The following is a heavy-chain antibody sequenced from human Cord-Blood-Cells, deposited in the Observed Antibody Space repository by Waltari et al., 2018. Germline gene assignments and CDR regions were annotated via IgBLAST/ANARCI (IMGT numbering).Heavy chain of an antibody. J-gene: IGHJ3*02. V-gene: IGHV1-69*01. CDR3: ARANLRLGAFDI. Sequence: QVQLVQSGAEVKKPGSSVKVSCKASGGSFSSYAISWVRQAPGQGLEWMGGIIPILGTANYAQRFHGRATITADESTSTAYMELSSLRSDDTAVYYCARANLRLGAFDIWGQGTMVTVSS. CDR2: IIPILGTA. D-gene: IGHD3-16*01. CDR1: GGSFSSYA.